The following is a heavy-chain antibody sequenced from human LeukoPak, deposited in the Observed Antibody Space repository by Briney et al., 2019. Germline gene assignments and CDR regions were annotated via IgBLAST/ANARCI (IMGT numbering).Heavy chain of an antibody. CDR2: ISGSSIYT. CDR1: GFTFSDYS. D-gene: IGHD6-13*01. V-gene: IGHV3-11*05. CDR3: AREYISSAGRNVFDI. J-gene: IGHJ3*02. Sequence: GGSLRLSCAGSGFTFSDYSMSWIRQAPGKGLEWVSYISGSSIYTNYADSVKGRFTISRDNAKRSLYLQMKSLRAEHTAVYYCAREYISSAGRNVFDIWGQGTMVTVSS.